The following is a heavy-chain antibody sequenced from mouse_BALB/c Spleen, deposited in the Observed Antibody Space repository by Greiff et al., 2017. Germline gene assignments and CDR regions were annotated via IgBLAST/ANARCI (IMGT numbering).Heavy chain of an antibody. J-gene: IGHJ3*01. D-gene: IGHD2-1*01. CDR1: GYTFTSYW. CDR2: IDPSDSYT. V-gene: IGHV1S127*01. Sequence: VQLQQPGAELVKPGASVKMSCKASGYTFTSYWMHWVKQRPGQGLEWIGVIDPSDSYTSYNQKFKGKATLTVDTSSSTAYMQLSSLTSEDSAVYYCTRSGNGNYGFAYWGQGTLVTVSA. CDR3: TRSGNGNYGFAY.